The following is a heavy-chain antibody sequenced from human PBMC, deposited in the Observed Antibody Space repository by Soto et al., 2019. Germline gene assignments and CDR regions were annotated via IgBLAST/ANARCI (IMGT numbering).Heavy chain of an antibody. CDR1: GGSISSGNW. J-gene: IGHJ4*02. V-gene: IGHV4-4*02. CDR3: ARNVRYYIDY. Sequence: QVLLQESGPGLVKPSGTLSLTCAVSGGSISSGNWWSWVRQSPGQELEWIGEIYHSGITNYNPSLKSRVTISVDNSENQLSLSLNSVTAADTAVYYCARNVRYYIDYWGQGTLVTVSS. CDR2: IYHSGIT.